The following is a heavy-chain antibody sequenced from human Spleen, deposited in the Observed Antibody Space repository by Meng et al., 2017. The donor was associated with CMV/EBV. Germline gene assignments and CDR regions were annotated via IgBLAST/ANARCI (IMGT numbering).Heavy chain of an antibody. CDR2: IHHSGSI. CDR3: AWGVTGKTRGHDY. Sequence: CALYGGSFRGHDWTWIRQPPGKGLEWIGEIHHSGSINYNPSLKSRVAILVDTSKNQFSLKMRSVSAADTAMYYCAWGVTGKTRGHDYWAQGTLVTVSS. D-gene: IGHD1/OR15-1a*01. J-gene: IGHJ4*02. V-gene: IGHV4-34*01. CDR1: GGSFRGHD.